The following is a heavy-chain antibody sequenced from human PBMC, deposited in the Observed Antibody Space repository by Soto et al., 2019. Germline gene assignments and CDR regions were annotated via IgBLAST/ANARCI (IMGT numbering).Heavy chain of an antibody. D-gene: IGHD3-22*01. Sequence: GGSLRLSCAASGFSFSSYGMSWVRQAPGKGLEWVSSVTSSSSSMLYADSVKGRFTISRDDAKDSLFLQMNSLRADDTAVYYCAREADFASSGYVLDYWGQGTLVTVSS. J-gene: IGHJ4*02. CDR2: VTSSSSSM. V-gene: IGHV3-21*01. CDR1: GFSFSSYG. CDR3: AREADFASSGYVLDY.